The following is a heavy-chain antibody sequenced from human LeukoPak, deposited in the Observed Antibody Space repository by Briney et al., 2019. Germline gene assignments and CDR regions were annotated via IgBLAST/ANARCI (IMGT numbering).Heavy chain of an antibody. Sequence: GGSLRLSCAASGFTFSSYAMSWVRQAQGKGLEWVSAISGSGGSTYYADSVKGRFTISRDNSKNTLYLQMNSLRAEDTAVYYCANGPMATIDYWGQGTLVTVSS. D-gene: IGHD5-24*01. CDR2: ISGSGGST. CDR3: ANGPMATIDY. CDR1: GFTFSSYA. V-gene: IGHV3-23*01. J-gene: IGHJ4*02.